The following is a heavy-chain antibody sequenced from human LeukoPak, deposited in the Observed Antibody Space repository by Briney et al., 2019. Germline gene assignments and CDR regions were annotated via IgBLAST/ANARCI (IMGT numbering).Heavy chain of an antibody. J-gene: IGHJ4*02. D-gene: IGHD3-10*01. CDR3: ARLLYSYGSGSHYSLGY. Sequence: AGSLRLSCAASGFTFSNYWMYWVRQAPGKGLVWVLHINNDGSTTSYADSVKGRFTISRDNAKNTVYLQMNSLGAEDTAMYYCARLLYSYGSGSHYSLGYWGQGILVTVST. CDR2: INNDGSTT. CDR1: GFTFSNYW. V-gene: IGHV3-74*01.